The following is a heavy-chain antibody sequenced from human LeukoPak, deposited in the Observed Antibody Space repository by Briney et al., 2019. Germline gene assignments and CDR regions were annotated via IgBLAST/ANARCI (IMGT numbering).Heavy chain of an antibody. CDR3: ARGGGRNWNYYYYGMDV. V-gene: IGHV1-69*13. Sequence: SVKVSCKASGGTLSSYAISWVRQAPGQGLEWMGGIIPIFGTANYAQKFQGRVTITADESTSTAYMELSSLRSEDTAVYYCARGGGRNWNYYYYGMDVWGQGTTVTVSS. D-gene: IGHD1-1*01. CDR2: IIPIFGTA. CDR1: GGTLSSYA. J-gene: IGHJ6*02.